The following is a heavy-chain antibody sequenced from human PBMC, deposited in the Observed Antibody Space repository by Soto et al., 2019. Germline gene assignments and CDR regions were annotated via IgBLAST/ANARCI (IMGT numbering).Heavy chain of an antibody. V-gene: IGHV3-7*02. D-gene: IGHD3-10*01. CDR3: LIRPWLGELNIFDI. J-gene: IGHJ3*02. CDR2: INEDGSEK. CDR1: GFTFTSYW. Sequence: PGGSLRLSCAASGFTFTSYWMDWVRQAPGKGLEWVAMINEDGSEKYYVDSVKGRFTISRDNAKNSLYLELDSLRAEDTAVYYCLIRPWLGELNIFDIWGQRSMVTVSS.